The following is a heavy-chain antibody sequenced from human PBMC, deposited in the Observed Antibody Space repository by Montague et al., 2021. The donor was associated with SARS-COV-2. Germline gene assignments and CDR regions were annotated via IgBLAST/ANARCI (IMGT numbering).Heavy chain of an antibody. J-gene: IGHJ3*02. V-gene: IGHV4-39*02. CDR3: ARRGRKLLPVATTIGGFDI. D-gene: IGHD5-12*01. Sequence: SETLSLTCTVSGGSISSSNYYWVWIRQPPGKGLEWIGSIYDSGSXYYNPSLKSRVTIYVDTYKNHFSLKLSSVTAADTAVYYCARRGRKLLPVATTIGGFDIWGQGTMVTVSS. CDR1: GGSISSSNYY. CDR2: IYDSGSX.